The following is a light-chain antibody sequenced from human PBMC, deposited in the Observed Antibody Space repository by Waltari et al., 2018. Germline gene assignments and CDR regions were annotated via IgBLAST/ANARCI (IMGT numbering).Light chain of an antibody. J-gene: IGKJ2*02. CDR1: SNLLYSPNNKNF. Sequence: EIVMTQSPDSLVASMAERATINCKSSSNLLYSPNNKNFLAWYQQKPGQPPKLLIYWASTRDSGVPDRFTGSGSGTDFSLNISSVQAEDVAVYYCQQYQDTPCTFGQGTKLEIK. CDR3: QQYQDTPCT. CDR2: WAS. V-gene: IGKV4-1*01.